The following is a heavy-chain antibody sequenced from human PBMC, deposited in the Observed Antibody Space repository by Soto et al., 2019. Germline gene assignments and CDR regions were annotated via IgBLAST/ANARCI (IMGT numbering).Heavy chain of an antibody. V-gene: IGHV1-18*01. CDR1: GYTFTSYG. CDR3: ARDYGSGSYYPGYFDY. J-gene: IGHJ4*02. Sequence: ASVKVSCKASGYTFTSYGISWVRQAPGQGLEWMGWISAYNGNTNYAQKLQGRVTMTTDTSTSTAYMELRSLRSDDTAVYYCARDYGSGSYYPGYFDYWGQGTLVTVSS. CDR2: ISAYNGNT. D-gene: IGHD3-10*01.